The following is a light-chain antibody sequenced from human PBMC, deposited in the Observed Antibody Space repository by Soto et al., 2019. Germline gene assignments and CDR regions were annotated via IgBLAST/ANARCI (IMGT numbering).Light chain of an antibody. V-gene: IGLV2-8*01. J-gene: IGLJ1*01. CDR2: DVN. CDR1: SSDVGAYNY. CDR3: ISYAGSDTYV. Sequence: QSALTQPPSASGSPGQSVTISCTGTSSDVGAYNYVSWYQQHPAKAPKLMIYDVNKRPSGVPDRFSGSKSGNTASLTVSGLQADDEADYYCISYAGSDTYVFGTGTKSHR.